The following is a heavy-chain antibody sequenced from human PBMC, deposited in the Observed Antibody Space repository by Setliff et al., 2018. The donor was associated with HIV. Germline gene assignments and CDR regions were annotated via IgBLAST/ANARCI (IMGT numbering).Heavy chain of an antibody. J-gene: IGHJ4*02. CDR3: ARGTYYYETSGHHYDKTWAGTCFDY. Sequence: SETLSLTCIVSGGSISSSSSYWGWIRLPPGKGLEWIGSMYYSGNTYYNPSLKSRVTISLDKSKNQFSLKLTSVTAADTAVYYCARGTYYYETSGHHYDKTWAGTCFDYWGQGTLVTVSS. CDR2: MYYSGNT. V-gene: IGHV4-39*07. D-gene: IGHD3-22*01. CDR1: GGSISSSSSY.